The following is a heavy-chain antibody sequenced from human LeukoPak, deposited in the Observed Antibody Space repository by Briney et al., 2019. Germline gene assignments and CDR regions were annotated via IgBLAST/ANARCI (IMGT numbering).Heavy chain of an antibody. CDR3: ARARKITGADYFDY. Sequence: SETLSLTCAVYGGSFSGYYWSWIRQPPGKGLEWIGEINHSGSTNYNPSLKSRVTISVDTSKNQFSLKLSSVTAADTAVYYCARARKITGADYFDYWGQGTLVTVSS. CDR2: INHSGST. CDR1: GGSFSGYY. J-gene: IGHJ4*02. V-gene: IGHV4-34*01. D-gene: IGHD1-20*01.